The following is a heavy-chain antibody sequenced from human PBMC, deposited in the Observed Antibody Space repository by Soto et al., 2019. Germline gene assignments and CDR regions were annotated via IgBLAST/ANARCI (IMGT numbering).Heavy chain of an antibody. J-gene: IGHJ6*02. CDR3: ARDLPKYCSSTSCYLQDYYYYGMDV. V-gene: IGHV6-1*01. CDR2: TYYRSKWYN. CDR1: GDSVSSNSAA. Sequence: SQTLSLTCAISGDSVSSNSAAWNWIRQSPSRGLEWLGRTYYRSKWYNDYAVSVKSRITINPDTSKNQFSLQLNSVTPEDTAVYYCARDLPKYCSSTSCYLQDYYYYGMDVWGQGTTVTVSS. D-gene: IGHD2-2*01.